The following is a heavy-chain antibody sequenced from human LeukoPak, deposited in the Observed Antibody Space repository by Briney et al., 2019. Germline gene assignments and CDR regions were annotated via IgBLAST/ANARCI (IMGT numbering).Heavy chain of an antibody. CDR2: ISYDGSNK. CDR3: ARDEELEYSSSSLDY. CDR1: GFTFSSYA. Sequence: GGSLRLSCAASGFTFSSYAMHWVRQAPGKGLERVAVISYDGSNKYYADSVKGRFTISRDNSKNTLYLQMNSLRAEDTAVYYCARDEELEYSSSSLDYWGQGTLVTVSS. D-gene: IGHD6-6*01. V-gene: IGHV3-30-3*01. J-gene: IGHJ4*02.